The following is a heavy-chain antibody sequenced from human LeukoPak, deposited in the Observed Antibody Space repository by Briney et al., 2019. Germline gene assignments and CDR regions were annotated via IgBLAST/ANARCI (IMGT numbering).Heavy chain of an antibody. CDR2: IRGSGIRK. Sequence: PGGSLRLSCAASGFTFRSYAMSWVRQAPGKGLEWVSDIRGSGIRKNDTDSVKGRFTISRDNSKNTLYLQMNSLRAEDTAVYYCAKRSGGPSPFDYWGQGTLVTVSS. V-gene: IGHV3-23*01. J-gene: IGHJ4*02. CDR3: AKRSGGPSPFDY. CDR1: GFTFRSYA. D-gene: IGHD3-3*01.